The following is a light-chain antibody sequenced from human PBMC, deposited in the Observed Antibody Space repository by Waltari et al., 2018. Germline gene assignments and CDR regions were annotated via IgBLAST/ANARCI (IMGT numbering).Light chain of an antibody. CDR1: KLGEKY. Sequence: SYELTQPPSVSVSPGQTASITCSGDKLGEKYACWYQQKAGQSPVLVIYQDTKRPSGMPGRFSASNSGNTATLTISRTQALDEADYFCQVWDRSTVVFGGGTKLTVL. J-gene: IGLJ2*01. CDR2: QDT. V-gene: IGLV3-1*01. CDR3: QVWDRSTVV.